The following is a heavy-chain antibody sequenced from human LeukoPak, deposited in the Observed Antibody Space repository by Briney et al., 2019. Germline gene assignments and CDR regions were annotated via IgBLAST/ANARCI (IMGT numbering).Heavy chain of an antibody. CDR3: AKVSAFDI. CDR2: ISSTSTTI. J-gene: IGHJ3*02. Sequence: GGSLRLSCAAAGFTFSNYNMTWVRQAPGKGLEWVSYISSTSTTIYYADCVKGRFTISRDNAKNSLYLQMNSLRAEDTAVCYCAKVSAFDIWGQGTMVTVSS. CDR1: GFTFSNYN. V-gene: IGHV3-48*01.